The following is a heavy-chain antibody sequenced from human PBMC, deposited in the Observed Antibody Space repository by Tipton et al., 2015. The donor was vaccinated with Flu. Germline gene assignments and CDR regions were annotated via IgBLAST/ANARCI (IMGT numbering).Heavy chain of an antibody. Sequence: SLRLSCTASGFNLSDYSMNWVRLAPGKGLEWVSSISITNIYIYYADSVRGRFTISRDVAQNSLYLQMSSPRAEDTANYYCARDLNTFDTSGYFDSWGPGTLVTVSS. CDR2: ISITNIYI. J-gene: IGHJ4*02. CDR3: ARDLNTFDTSGYFDS. V-gene: IGHV3-21*01. D-gene: IGHD3-22*01. CDR1: GFNLSDYS.